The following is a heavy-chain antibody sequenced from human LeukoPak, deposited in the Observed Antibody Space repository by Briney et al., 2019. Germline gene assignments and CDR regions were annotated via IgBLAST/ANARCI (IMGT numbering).Heavy chain of an antibody. Sequence: GGSLRLSCAASGFTFSDAWMHWVRQAPGKGLEWVGRIKSKSDYGTTEYAAPVKGRFTISREDSEDMVYLEMSSLKTDDTAVYYCTTTSASSRKFDMYVWGKGTTVTVSS. V-gene: IGHV3-15*01. CDR1: GFTFSDAW. CDR3: TTTSASSRKFDMYV. J-gene: IGHJ6*03. CDR2: IKSKSDYGTT. D-gene: IGHD2-2*01.